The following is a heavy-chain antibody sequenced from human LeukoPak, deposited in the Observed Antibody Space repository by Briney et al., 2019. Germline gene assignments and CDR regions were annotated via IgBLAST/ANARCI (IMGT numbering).Heavy chain of an antibody. Sequence: SQTLSLTCTVSGGSISSGSYYWSWIRQPAGKGLEWIGRIYTSGSTNYNPSLKSRVTMSVDTSKNQFSLKLSSVTAADTAVYYCAREIFPIAAAAPLVWGQGTLVTVSS. J-gene: IGHJ4*02. CDR2: IYTSGST. CDR3: AREIFPIAAAAPLV. CDR1: GGSISSGSYY. D-gene: IGHD6-13*01. V-gene: IGHV4-61*02.